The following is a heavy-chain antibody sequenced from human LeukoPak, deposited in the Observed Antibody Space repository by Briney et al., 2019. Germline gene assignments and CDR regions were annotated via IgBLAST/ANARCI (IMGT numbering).Heavy chain of an antibody. CDR3: VKDSRVRSSRWYGDY. J-gene: IGHJ4*02. V-gene: IGHV3-23*01. Sequence: PGGSLRLSCAASGFTFSSYAMAWVRQAPGKGLEWVSSITTTSSTYYADSVKGRFTVSRDNSKNALSLQMKSLRAEDTAVYYCVKDSRVRSSRWYGDYWGQGTLVTVSS. CDR1: GFTFSSYA. CDR2: ITTTSST. D-gene: IGHD6-19*01.